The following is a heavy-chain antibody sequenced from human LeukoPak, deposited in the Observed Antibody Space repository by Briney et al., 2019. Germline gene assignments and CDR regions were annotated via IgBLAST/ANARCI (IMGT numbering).Heavy chain of an antibody. CDR2: INPSGGST. Sequence: ASVKVSCKASGDTFNGYHIHWVRQAPGQGLEWMGIINPSGGSTSYAQKFQGRVTMTRDTSTSTVYMELSSLRSEDTAVYYCARDGEVASSYGYYYYYMDVWGKGTTVTVSS. CDR3: ARDGEVASSYGYYYYYMDV. J-gene: IGHJ6*03. CDR1: GDTFNGYH. V-gene: IGHV1-46*02. D-gene: IGHD5-18*01.